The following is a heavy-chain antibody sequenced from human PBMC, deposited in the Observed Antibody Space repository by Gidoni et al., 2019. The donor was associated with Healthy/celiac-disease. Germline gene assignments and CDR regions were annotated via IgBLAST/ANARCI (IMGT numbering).Heavy chain of an antibody. J-gene: IGHJ1*01. CDR1: GGSFSGYY. D-gene: IGHD1-26*01. CDR3: ARDSGSYVSREKYFQH. Sequence: QVQLQQWGAGLSKPSETLSLTCAVHGGSFSGYYWSWIRQPPGKGLEWIGEINHSGSTNYNPSLKSRVTISVDTSKNQFSLKLSSVTAADTAVYYCARDSGSYVSREKYFQHWGQGTLVTVSS. V-gene: IGHV4-34*01. CDR2: INHSGST.